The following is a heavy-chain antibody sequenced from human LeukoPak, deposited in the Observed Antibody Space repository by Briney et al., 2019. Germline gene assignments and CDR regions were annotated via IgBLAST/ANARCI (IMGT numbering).Heavy chain of an antibody. CDR2: IYYSGST. J-gene: IGHJ4*02. CDR3: ARTGYYGRYFDY. CDR1: GGSISSYY. V-gene: IGHV4-59*01. Sequence: PSETLSLTCTVPGGSISSYYWSWIRQPPGKGLEWIGYIYYSGSTNYNPSLKSRVTISVDTSMRQFSLKLSSVTAADTAVYYCARTGYYGRYFDYWGQGTLVTVSS. D-gene: IGHD3-9*01.